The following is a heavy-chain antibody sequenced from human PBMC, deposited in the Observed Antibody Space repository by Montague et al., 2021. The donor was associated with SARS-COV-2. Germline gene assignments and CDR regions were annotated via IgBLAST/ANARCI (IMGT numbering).Heavy chain of an antibody. Sequence: SETLSLTCTVSGYSVTSSYWSWIRQPPGKGLQWIGFISHSGITNXTSFFKSRVAISVNTSKNHFSLKLGSATAADTAVYYCARLSIGGPLIRWFDSWGQGTLVTVSS. D-gene: IGHD3-3*01. CDR3: ARLSIGGPLIRWFDS. CDR2: ISHSGIT. V-gene: IGHV4-59*02. CDR1: GYSVTSSY. J-gene: IGHJ5*01.